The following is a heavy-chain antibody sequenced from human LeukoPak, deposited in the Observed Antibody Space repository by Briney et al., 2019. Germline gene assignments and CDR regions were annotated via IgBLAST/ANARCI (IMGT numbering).Heavy chain of an antibody. V-gene: IGHV4-59*01. CDR2: IYYSGTT. CDR3: ARGGSYHGY. D-gene: IGHD1-26*01. J-gene: IGHJ4*02. Sequence: SETLSLTCTVSGDSLSGYYWTWLRQPPGKGLEGVGYIYYSGTTDYNPSLKSRVTISVHTSKNQFSLKLSSVSAADTAIYYCARGGSYHGYWGQGTLVTVSS. CDR1: GDSLSGYY.